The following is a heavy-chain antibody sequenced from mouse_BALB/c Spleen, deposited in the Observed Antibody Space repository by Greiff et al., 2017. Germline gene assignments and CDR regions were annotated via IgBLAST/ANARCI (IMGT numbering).Heavy chain of an antibody. CDR1: GYTFTSYT. CDR3: ARGVRQNYAMDY. V-gene: IGHV1-4*01. Sequence: QVQLQQSGAELARPGASVKMSCKASGYTFTSYTMHWVKQRPGQGLEWIGYINPSSGYTNYNQKFKDKATLTADKSSSTAYMQLSSLTSEDSAVYYCARGVRQNYAMDYWGQGTSVTVSS. D-gene: IGHD2-14*01. CDR2: INPSSGYT. J-gene: IGHJ4*01.